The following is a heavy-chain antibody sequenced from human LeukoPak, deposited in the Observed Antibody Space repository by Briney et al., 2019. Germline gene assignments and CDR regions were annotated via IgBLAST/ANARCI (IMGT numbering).Heavy chain of an antibody. CDR1: GFTFSSSA. V-gene: IGHV3-23*01. CDR2: ISGSGSGGST. D-gene: IGHD3-9*01. CDR3: TPLLTGYPHGFDY. J-gene: IGHJ4*02. Sequence: GGSLRLSCAASGFTFSSSAMSWVRQAPGKGLEWVSSISGSGSGGSTYYADSVKGRFTISRDNSKNTLYLQMNSLRAEDTAVYYCTPLLTGYPHGFDYWGQGTLVTVSS.